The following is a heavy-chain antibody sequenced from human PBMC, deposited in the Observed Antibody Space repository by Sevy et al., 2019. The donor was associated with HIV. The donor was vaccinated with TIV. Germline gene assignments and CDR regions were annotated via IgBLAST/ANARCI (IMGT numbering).Heavy chain of an antibody. CDR3: AKDSQPAGPYCTNGVCYIVAFDI. CDR2: ISGSGGST. V-gene: IGHV3-23*01. CDR1: GFTFSSYA. D-gene: IGHD2-8*01. J-gene: IGHJ3*02. Sequence: GGSLRLSCAASGFTFSSYAMSWVRQAPGKGLEWVSAISGSGGSTYYADSVKGRFPISRDNSKNTLYLEMNGLRAEDTAVYYCAKDSQPAGPYCTNGVCYIVAFDIWGQGTMVTVSS.